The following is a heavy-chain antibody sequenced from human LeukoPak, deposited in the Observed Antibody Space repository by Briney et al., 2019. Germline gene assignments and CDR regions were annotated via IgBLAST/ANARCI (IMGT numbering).Heavy chain of an antibody. CDR1: GYTFTSYG. CDR2: ISAYNGNT. V-gene: IGHV1-18*01. Sequence: ASVKVSCKASGYTFTSYGISWVRQAPGQGLEWMGWISAYNGNTNYAQKLQGRVTMTTDTSTSTAYMELRSLRSDDTAVYYCAIHPGGSRSGKFDYWGQGTLVTVSS. CDR3: AIHPGGSRSGKFDY. J-gene: IGHJ4*02. D-gene: IGHD6-13*01.